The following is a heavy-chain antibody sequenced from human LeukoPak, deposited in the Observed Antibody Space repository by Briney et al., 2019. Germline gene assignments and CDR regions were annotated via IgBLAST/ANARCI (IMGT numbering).Heavy chain of an antibody. CDR2: IYPGDSDT. D-gene: IGHD4-23*01. CDR1: GYSFTSYW. V-gene: IGHV5-51*01. Sequence: GESLKISCKGSGYSFTSYWIGWVRQMPGKGLEWMGIIYPGDSDTRYSPSFQGQVTISADKSISTAYLQWSSLKASDTAMYYCARLGNYGGNGGYFDYWGQGTLVTVSS. J-gene: IGHJ4*02. CDR3: ARLGNYGGNGGYFDY.